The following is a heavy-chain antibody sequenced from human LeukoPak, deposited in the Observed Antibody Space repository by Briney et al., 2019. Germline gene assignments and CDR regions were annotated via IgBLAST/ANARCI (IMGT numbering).Heavy chain of an antibody. J-gene: IGHJ4*02. CDR3: ARDKNYYGSGSYYKY. Sequence: GGSLRLSCAASGFTFSSYWMSWVRQAPGKGLEWVANIKQDGSEKYYVDSVKGRFTISRDNAKNSLYLQMNSLRAEDTAVYCCARDKNYYGSGSYYKYWGQGTLVTVSS. D-gene: IGHD3-10*01. CDR1: GFTFSSYW. V-gene: IGHV3-7*01. CDR2: IKQDGSEK.